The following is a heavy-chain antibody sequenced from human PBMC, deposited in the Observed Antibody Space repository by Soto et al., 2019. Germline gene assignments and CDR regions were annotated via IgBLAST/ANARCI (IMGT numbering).Heavy chain of an antibody. Sequence: QVQLVQSGAEVKKPGASVKVSCKASGYTFTNYGISWVRQAPGQGLEWLVWISTFSGNTSYAQQLQGRAYLTSDTSTSTAYMGLTSLRSDDMSVYYCARDYGSGTSPWYFELWGRGTLVTVSS. J-gene: IGHJ2*01. D-gene: IGHD3-10*01. CDR2: ISTFSGNT. CDR3: ARDYGSGTSPWYFEL. CDR1: GYTFTNYG. V-gene: IGHV1-18*03.